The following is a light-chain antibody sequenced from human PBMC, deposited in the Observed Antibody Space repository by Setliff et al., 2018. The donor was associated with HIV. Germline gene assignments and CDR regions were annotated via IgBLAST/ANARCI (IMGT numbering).Light chain of an antibody. CDR1: ASNIGTYNL. Sequence: QSVLTQPASVSESPGQSITISCTGSASNIGTYNLVSWYRQHPGKAPQLLIFEVSERPSGVSSRFSGSKSGNTAPLTISGIQADDEGDYYCCSYAGGSPPVVFGGGTQLTVL. J-gene: IGLJ2*01. V-gene: IGLV2-23*02. CDR2: EVS. CDR3: CSYAGGSPPVV.